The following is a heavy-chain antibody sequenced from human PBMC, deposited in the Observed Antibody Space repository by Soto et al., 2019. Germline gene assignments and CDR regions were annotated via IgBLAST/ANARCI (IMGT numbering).Heavy chain of an antibody. Sequence: EVQLLESGGGLVQPGGSLRLSCAASGFTFSSYAMSWVRQAPGKGLEWVSAISGSGGSTYYADSVKGRFTISRDNSKNALYLEMNGRRAEDAAVYYCERSGWCHYWGQGTPVTVSS. CDR3: ERSGWCHY. J-gene: IGHJ4*02. V-gene: IGHV3-23*01. CDR1: GFTFSSYA. D-gene: IGHD6-19*01. CDR2: ISGSGGST.